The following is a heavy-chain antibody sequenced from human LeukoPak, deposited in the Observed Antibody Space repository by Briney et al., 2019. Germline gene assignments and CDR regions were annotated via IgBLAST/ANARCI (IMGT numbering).Heavy chain of an antibody. Sequence: GESLQISCQGSGYIFTSYWIGWVRQLPGKGLEWMGIIYPGDSDTRYSPSFQGQVTISADKSISTAYLQWSSLKASDTAMYYCARTIGSPWEDAFDIWGQGTMVTVSS. V-gene: IGHV5-51*01. CDR2: IYPGDSDT. J-gene: IGHJ3*02. D-gene: IGHD1-26*01. CDR3: ARTIGSPWEDAFDI. CDR1: GYIFTSYW.